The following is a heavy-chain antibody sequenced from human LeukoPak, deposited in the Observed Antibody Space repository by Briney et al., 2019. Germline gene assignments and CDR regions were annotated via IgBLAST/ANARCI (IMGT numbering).Heavy chain of an antibody. CDR2: ISGSGGNT. D-gene: IGHD3-9*01. CDR1: GSTFSTYS. Sequence: PGGSLRLSCAASGSTFSTYSMTWVRQAPGKGLEWVSSISGSGGNTYYADSVKGRFTISRDNSKNTLYLQMDSLRADDTAVYYCALLSGYMDVWGKGTTVTVSS. V-gene: IGHV3-23*01. CDR3: ALLSGYMDV. J-gene: IGHJ6*03.